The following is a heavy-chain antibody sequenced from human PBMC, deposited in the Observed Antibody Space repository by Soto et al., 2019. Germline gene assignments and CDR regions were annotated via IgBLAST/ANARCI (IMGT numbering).Heavy chain of an antibody. J-gene: IGHJ4*02. Sequence: PSDTLSLTCAVSGGTISSGGYSWSWIRQPPGKGLEWIGYIYHSGSTYYNPSLKNRVTLSVDGSKNEFSLNMDSVTAADTAIYYCVRSVILSGGSYKGLIRLHYFDTWGPGTLVTVSS. V-gene: IGHV4-30-2*01. CDR1: GGTISSGGYS. D-gene: IGHD3-3*01. CDR3: VRSVILSGGSYKGLIRLHYFDT. CDR2: IYHSGST.